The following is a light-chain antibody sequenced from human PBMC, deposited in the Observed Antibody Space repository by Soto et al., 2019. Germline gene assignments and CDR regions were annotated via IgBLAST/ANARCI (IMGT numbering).Light chain of an antibody. CDR2: AAS. J-gene: IGKJ3*01. CDR3: QKYNGAPFT. Sequence: DIQMSQSPSSLSASVGDRVTITCRASQGIANYLAWYQQKPGKVPKLLIYAASTLEPGVPSRFSGSGFGTAFTLSISSLQPEDFATYYCQKYNGAPFTFGPGTKVDIK. CDR1: QGIANY. V-gene: IGKV1-27*01.